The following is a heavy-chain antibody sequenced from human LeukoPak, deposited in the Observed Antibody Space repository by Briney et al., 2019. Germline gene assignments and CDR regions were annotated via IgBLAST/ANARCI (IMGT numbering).Heavy chain of an antibody. J-gene: IGHJ3*02. Sequence: GGSLRLSCAASGFTFSSYGMHWVRQAPGKGLEWVAVIWYDGSNKYYADSVKGRFTISRDNSKNTLYLQMNSLRAEDTAVYYCARGKGRYSSGWYLAFDIWGQGTMVTVSS. CDR2: IWYDGSNK. CDR3: ARGKGRYSSGWYLAFDI. CDR1: GFTFSSYG. D-gene: IGHD6-19*01. V-gene: IGHV3-33*01.